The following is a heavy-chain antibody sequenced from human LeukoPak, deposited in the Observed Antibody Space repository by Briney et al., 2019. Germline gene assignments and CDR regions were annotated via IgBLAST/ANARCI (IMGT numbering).Heavy chain of an antibody. D-gene: IGHD3-16*01. CDR1: GFTFSGSA. CDR2: IRSKANSYAT. Sequence: GGSLRLSCAASGFTFSGSAMHWVRQASGKGLEWVGRIRSKANSYATTYAASVKGRFTISRDDSKNTLYLQMNSLRAEDTAVYYCAKDPRGSLYNWFDPWGQGTLVTVSS. CDR3: AKDPRGSLYNWFDP. V-gene: IGHV3-73*01. J-gene: IGHJ5*02.